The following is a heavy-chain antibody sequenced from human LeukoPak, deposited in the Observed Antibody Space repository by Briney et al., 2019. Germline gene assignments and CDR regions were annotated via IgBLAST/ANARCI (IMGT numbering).Heavy chain of an antibody. V-gene: IGHV1-2*02. CDR2: INPNSGGT. CDR3: AREGDVDTATWHWFDP. CDR1: GYTFTGYY. Sequence: GASVKVSCKASGYTFTGYYMHWVRQAPGQGLEWMGWINPNSGGTNYAQKFQGRVTMTRDTSTSTVYMELSSLRSEDTAVYYCAREGDVDTATWHWFDPWGQGTLVTVSS. J-gene: IGHJ5*02. D-gene: IGHD5-18*01.